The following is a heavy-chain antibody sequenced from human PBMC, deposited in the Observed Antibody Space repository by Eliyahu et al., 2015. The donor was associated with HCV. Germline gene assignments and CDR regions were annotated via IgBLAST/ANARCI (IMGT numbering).Heavy chain of an antibody. CDR1: GFXFSCYA. Sequence: EVQLSESGGSLVQPGGSLRLSCAASGFXFSCYAMXWVRQAPGKGLEWXSGISGSSGGSTYYADSVKGRFTISRDNSKNTLYLQMNSLRAEDTAVYYCAKDVYIGGFGELGYWGQGTLVTVSS. V-gene: IGHV3-23*01. D-gene: IGHD3-10*01. J-gene: IGHJ4*02. CDR2: ISGSSGGST. CDR3: AKDVYIGGFGELGY.